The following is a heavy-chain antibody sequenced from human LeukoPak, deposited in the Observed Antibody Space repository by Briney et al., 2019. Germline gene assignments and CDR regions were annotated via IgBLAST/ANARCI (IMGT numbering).Heavy chain of an antibody. D-gene: IGHD6-13*01. Sequence: KPSEPLSLTCTVSDGSISSATYYWGWIRQPPNKGLDWIGSFFYTGSTYYSPSLKSRVTISVDTSKNQFSLKLSSVTAADTAVYYCARHPGDSSSPYRIWFDPWGQGTLVTVSS. CDR3: ARHPGDSSSPYRIWFDP. J-gene: IGHJ5*02. V-gene: IGHV4-39*01. CDR1: DGSISSATYY. CDR2: FFYTGST.